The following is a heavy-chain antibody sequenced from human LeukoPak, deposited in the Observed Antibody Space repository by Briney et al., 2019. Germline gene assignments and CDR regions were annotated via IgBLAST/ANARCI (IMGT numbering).Heavy chain of an antibody. V-gene: IGHV4-59*08. CDR3: ARHARIAVAGTAKLYNWFDP. Sequence: PFETLSPTCTVSGGSISRYYWSRIRQPPGKGLEWIGDIYYSGNTNYNPSLKSRVNISVDTSKNTFSLKLSSVTAAVTAVYYCARHARIAVAGTAKLYNWFDPWGQGTLVTVSS. J-gene: IGHJ5*02. CDR1: GGSISRYY. D-gene: IGHD6-19*01. CDR2: IYYSGNT.